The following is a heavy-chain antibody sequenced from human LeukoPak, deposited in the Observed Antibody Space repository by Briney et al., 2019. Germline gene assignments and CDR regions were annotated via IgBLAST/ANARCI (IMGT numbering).Heavy chain of an antibody. Sequence: GGSLRLPCAASGFIFSYYEMIWVRQAPGKGLEWLSHITSTGNTRHYGDSVKGRFTISRDNAKNSLYLQMNSLRAEDTAVYYCARSRDNYFDYWGQGTPVTVSS. V-gene: IGHV3-48*03. D-gene: IGHD5-24*01. CDR2: ITSTGNTR. J-gene: IGHJ4*02. CDR1: GFIFSYYE. CDR3: ARSRDNYFDY.